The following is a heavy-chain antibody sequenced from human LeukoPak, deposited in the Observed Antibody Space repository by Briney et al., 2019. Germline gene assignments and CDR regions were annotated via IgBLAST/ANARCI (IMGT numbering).Heavy chain of an antibody. V-gene: IGHV4-38-2*02. Sequence: PSETLSLTCTVSGYSISSGSYWGWIRQPPGKGLEWIGSIHHSGSTYYNPSLKSRVTISVDTSKNQLSLKLSSVTAADTAVYYCARGGLAAARGVDYWGQGTLVTVSS. D-gene: IGHD6-13*01. J-gene: IGHJ4*02. CDR2: IHHSGST. CDR3: ARGGLAAARGVDY. CDR1: GYSISSGSY.